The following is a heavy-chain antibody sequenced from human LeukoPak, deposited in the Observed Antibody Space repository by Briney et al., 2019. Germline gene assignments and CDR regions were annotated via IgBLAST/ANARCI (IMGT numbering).Heavy chain of an antibody. CDR3: ARGYAIPYSSGWYGNH. D-gene: IGHD6-19*01. J-gene: IGHJ5*02. Sequence: SVKVSCKASGGTFSSYAISWVRQAPGQGLEWMGRIIPIFGIANYAQKFQGRVTITADKSTGTAYMELSSLRSEDTAVYYCARGYAIPYSSGWYGNHWGQGTLVTVSS. V-gene: IGHV1-69*04. CDR2: IIPIFGIA. CDR1: GGTFSSYA.